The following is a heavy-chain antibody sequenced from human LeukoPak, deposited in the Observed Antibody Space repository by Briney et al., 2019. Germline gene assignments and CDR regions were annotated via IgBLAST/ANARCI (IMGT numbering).Heavy chain of an antibody. CDR2: ISSSSSYI. D-gene: IGHD1-26*01. Sequence: PGGSLRLSCAASGFTFSSYSMNWVRQAPGKGLEWVSSISSSSSYIYYADSVKGRFTISRDNAKNSLYLQMNSLRAEDTAVYYCARAGYTPYVGATTNNRFLWGQGTLVTVSS. J-gene: IGHJ4*02. V-gene: IGHV3-21*01. CDR3: ARAGYTPYVGATTNNRFL. CDR1: GFTFSSYS.